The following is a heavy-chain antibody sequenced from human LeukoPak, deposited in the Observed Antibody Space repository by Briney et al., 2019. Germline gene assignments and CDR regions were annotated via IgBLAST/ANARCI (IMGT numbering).Heavy chain of an antibody. J-gene: IGHJ4*02. CDR3: ARLAWGRLDY. Sequence: PSETLSLTCTVSGGSISSYYWSWIRQPPGKGREWIGYIYYSGSTNYNPSLKSRVTISVDTSQNQFSLKLSSVTAADTAVYYCARLAWGRLDYWGQGTLVTVSS. CDR2: IYYSGST. V-gene: IGHV4-59*08. CDR1: GGSISSYY. D-gene: IGHD7-27*01.